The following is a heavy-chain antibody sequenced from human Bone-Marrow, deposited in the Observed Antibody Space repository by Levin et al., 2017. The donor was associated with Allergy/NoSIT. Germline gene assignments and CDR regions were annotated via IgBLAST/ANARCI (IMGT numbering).Heavy chain of an antibody. J-gene: IGHJ3*01. CDR3: VKSLNMMTIRDGFDF. CDR1: KFMFDDYG. Sequence: AGGSLRLSCATSKFMFDDYGMYWVRQAPGKGLEWVSGISWNSGKTHYADSVKGRFVISRDNAKNSLYLQMNSLRTEDTALYYCVKSLNMMTIRDGFDFWGQGTMVTVSA. D-gene: IGHD1/OR15-1a*01. V-gene: IGHV3-9*01. CDR2: ISWNSGKT.